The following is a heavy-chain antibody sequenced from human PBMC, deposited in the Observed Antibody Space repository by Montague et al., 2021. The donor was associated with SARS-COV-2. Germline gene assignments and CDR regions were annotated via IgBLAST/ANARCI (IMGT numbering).Heavy chain of an antibody. Sequence: CAISGDSVSINSVARSWIRQSPAIGPGWLGRTYYRSKWYSDYAPSVRGRLTVNPDASKNEFSLELNYVTPEDTAVYYCVRYSGWFYFDFWGQGTLVTVSS. D-gene: IGHD6-19*01. V-gene: IGHV6-1*01. CDR1: GDSVSINSVA. CDR2: TYYRSKWYS. J-gene: IGHJ4*02. CDR3: VRYSGWFYFDF.